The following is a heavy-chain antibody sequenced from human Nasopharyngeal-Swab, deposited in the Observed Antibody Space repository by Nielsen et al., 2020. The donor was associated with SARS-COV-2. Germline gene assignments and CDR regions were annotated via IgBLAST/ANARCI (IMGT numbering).Heavy chain of an antibody. D-gene: IGHD1-26*01. V-gene: IGHV4-4*02. Sequence: SEPLSLTSAVSGGAISSSNWWSWVRQPPGKGLEWIGEIYHSGSTNYNPSLKSRVTISVDESKNQFSLKLSSVTAADTAVYFCARDVVGATTTDAFDIWGQGTRVTVSS. CDR3: ARDVVGATTTDAFDI. J-gene: IGHJ3*02. CDR2: IYHSGST. CDR1: GGAISSSNW.